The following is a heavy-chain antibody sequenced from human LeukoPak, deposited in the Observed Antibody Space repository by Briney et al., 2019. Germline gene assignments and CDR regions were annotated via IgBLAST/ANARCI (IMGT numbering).Heavy chain of an antibody. CDR2: ISSSSSYI. CDR3: ARGRYCSGGSCYLDY. CDR1: GFTFSSYS. V-gene: IGHV3-21*04. D-gene: IGHD2-15*01. Sequence: GGSLRLSCAASGFTFSSYSMNWVRQAPGKGLEWVSSISSSSSYIYYADSVKGRFTISRDNAKNSLYLQMNSLRAEDTAVYSCARGRYCSGGSCYLDYWGQGTLVTVSS. J-gene: IGHJ4*02.